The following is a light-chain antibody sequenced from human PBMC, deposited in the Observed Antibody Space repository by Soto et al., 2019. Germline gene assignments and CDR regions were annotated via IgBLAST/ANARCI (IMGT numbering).Light chain of an antibody. CDR3: SSSPSSSTLLYV. V-gene: IGLV2-14*03. J-gene: IGLJ1*01. Sequence: QSALTQPASVSGSPGQSITISCTGTSSDVGGYNYVSWYQQHPGKAPKLMIYDVSNRPSGVSNRFSCSKSGNTASLTISGLQAEDEADYYCSSSPSSSTLLYVFATGTKVTVL. CDR2: DVS. CDR1: SSDVGGYNY.